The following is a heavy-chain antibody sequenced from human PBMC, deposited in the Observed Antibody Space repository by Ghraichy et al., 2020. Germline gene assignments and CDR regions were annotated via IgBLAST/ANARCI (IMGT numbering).Heavy chain of an antibody. CDR3: AKAPSGSHLSWFDP. V-gene: IGHV3-23*01. CDR1: GFTFSSYA. J-gene: IGHJ5*02. Sequence: GESLNISCAASGFTFSSYAMSWVRQAPGKGLEWVSSISGSGGSTYYADSVKGRFTISRDNSKNTLYLQMNSLRAEETAVYYCAKAPSGSHLSWFDPWGQGTLVTVSS. CDR2: ISGSGGST. D-gene: IGHD1-26*01.